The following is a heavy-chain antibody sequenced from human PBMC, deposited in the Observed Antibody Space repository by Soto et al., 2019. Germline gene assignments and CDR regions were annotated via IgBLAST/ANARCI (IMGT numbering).Heavy chain of an antibody. V-gene: IGHV3-74*01. CDR2: INNDGSGT. D-gene: IGHD3-16*01. Sequence: GGSLRLSCVASGFIFRDHWMHWVRQAPGKGLVWISHINNDGSGTSYADSVKGRFTISRDNAENTIYLQMNSLTVEDTAVYYCTRDTSLYFDLWGQGALVTVSS. CDR1: GFIFRDHW. CDR3: TRDTSLYFDL. J-gene: IGHJ4*02.